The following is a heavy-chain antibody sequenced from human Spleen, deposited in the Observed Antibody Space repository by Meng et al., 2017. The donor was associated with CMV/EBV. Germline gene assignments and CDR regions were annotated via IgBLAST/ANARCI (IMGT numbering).Heavy chain of an antibody. CDR2: IYHMGDT. CDR3: ARKSPYWYFDL. Sequence: CTLSSDSLMRGGYYWSWIRQPPGKTLEWVGYIYHMGDTNYNPSLKSRVTISVDTSKNQFSLRLSSVTAADTAIYYCARKSPYWYFDLWGRGTLVTVSS. J-gene: IGHJ2*01. CDR1: SDSLMRGGYY. V-gene: IGHV4-61*08.